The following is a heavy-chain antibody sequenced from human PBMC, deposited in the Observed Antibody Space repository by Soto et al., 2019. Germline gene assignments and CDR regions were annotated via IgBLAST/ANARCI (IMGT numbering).Heavy chain of an antibody. CDR2: IYYSGST. CDR1: GGSISSGDYY. V-gene: IGHV4-30-4*01. Sequence: PSETLSLTCTVSGGSISSGDYYWSWIRQPPGKGLEWIGYIYYSGSTYYNPSLKSRVTISVDTSKNQFSLKLSSVTAADTAVYYCARDDDYYYYGMDVWGQGTTVTVSS. J-gene: IGHJ6*02. CDR3: ARDDDYYYYGMDV.